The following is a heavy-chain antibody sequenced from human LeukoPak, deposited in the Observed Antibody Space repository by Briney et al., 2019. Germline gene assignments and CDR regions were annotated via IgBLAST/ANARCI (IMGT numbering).Heavy chain of an antibody. D-gene: IGHD6-13*01. J-gene: IGHJ6*02. V-gene: IGHV1-46*01. CDR1: GYTFTIYY. CDR3: ARDTAGSSSWYLKRYYYYYGMDV. Sequence: ASVNVSCKASGYTFTIYYMHWVRQAPGQGLEWMGIINPSGGSTSYAQKFQGRVTMTRDTSTSTVYMELSSLRSEDTAVYYCARDTAGSSSWYLKRYYYYYGMDVWGQGTTVTVSS. CDR2: INPSGGST.